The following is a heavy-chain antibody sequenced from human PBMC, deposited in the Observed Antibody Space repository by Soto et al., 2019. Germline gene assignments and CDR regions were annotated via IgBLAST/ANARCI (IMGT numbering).Heavy chain of an antibody. V-gene: IGHV4-4*07. J-gene: IGHJ5*02. Sequence: PSEALSLTCTGSGGSITDYSWVWIRQPPGKGLEWIGRIFRSGSTNYNPSLKGRITMSLHTSKNQFSLKLNSATATYTAVYFCARDQGVVVTADNWFDPWGQGILVTVSS. CDR3: ARDQGVVVTADNWFDP. CDR1: GGSITDYS. CDR2: IFRSGST. D-gene: IGHD2-21*02.